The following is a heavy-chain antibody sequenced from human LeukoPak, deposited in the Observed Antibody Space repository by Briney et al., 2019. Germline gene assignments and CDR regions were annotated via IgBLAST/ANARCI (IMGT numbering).Heavy chain of an antibody. CDR3: ARGPRFTMVRGIRYFDL. Sequence: SETLSLTCTVSGGSISSYYWSWIRQPPGKGLEWIGSIYHSGSTNYNPSLKSRVTISVDTSKNQFSLKLSSVTAADTAVYYCARGPRFTMVRGIRYFDLWGRGTLVTVSS. V-gene: IGHV4-59*12. CDR2: IYHSGST. CDR1: GGSISSYY. J-gene: IGHJ2*01. D-gene: IGHD3-10*01.